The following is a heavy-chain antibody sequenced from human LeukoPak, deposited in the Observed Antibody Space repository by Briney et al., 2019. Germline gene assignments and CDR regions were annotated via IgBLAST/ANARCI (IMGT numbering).Heavy chain of an antibody. J-gene: IGHJ4*02. CDR3: ARVSGVDYGDSYFDY. CDR2: IYYSGGT. Sequence: PSETLSLTCTVSGGSVSSGSYYWSWIRQPPGKGLEWIGYIYYSGGTNYNPSLKSRVTISVDTSKNQFSLKLSSVTAADTAVYYCARVSGVDYGDSYFDYWGQGTLVTVSS. V-gene: IGHV4-61*01. D-gene: IGHD4-17*01. CDR1: GGSVSSGSYY.